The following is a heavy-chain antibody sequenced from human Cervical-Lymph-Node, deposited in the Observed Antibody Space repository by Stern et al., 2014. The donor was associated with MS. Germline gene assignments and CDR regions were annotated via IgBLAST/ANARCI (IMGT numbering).Heavy chain of an antibody. J-gene: IGHJ4*02. CDR2: ISAGNGDT. D-gene: IGHD4-17*01. CDR3: ASRGETTTGYYFDY. V-gene: IGHV1-3*01. Sequence: QVQLVQSGAEVKKPGASVKVSCQASGYTFTRYAIHWVRQAPGQRPEWMGWISAGNGDTKYAQKFQDRVTFTRDTSASTSYMELSSLRSEDTAVYYCASRGETTTGYYFDYWGQGTLVTVSS. CDR1: GYTFTRYA.